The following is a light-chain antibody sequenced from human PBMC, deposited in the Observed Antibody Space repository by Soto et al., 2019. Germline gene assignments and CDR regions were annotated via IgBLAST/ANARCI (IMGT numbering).Light chain of an antibody. J-gene: IGKJ2*01. CDR2: AAS. CDR3: QQSYSTPPS. Sequence: DIQMTQSPSSLSASVGDRVTITCRASQSISSYLNWYQQKPGKAPKLLIYAASSLQSGVPSRFSGSGSGTDFTLTISRLQPEVFATYYCQQSYSTPPSFGQGTKLEIK. CDR1: QSISSY. V-gene: IGKV1-39*01.